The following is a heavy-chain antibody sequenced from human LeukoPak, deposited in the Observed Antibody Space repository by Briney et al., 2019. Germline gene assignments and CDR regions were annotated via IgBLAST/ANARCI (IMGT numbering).Heavy chain of an antibody. CDR3: ARVSPPVVVPAARRYYYYYYMDA. J-gene: IGHJ6*03. D-gene: IGHD2-2*01. V-gene: IGHV4-59*01. CDR2: IYYSGST. Sequence: PSETLSLTCTVSGGSISSYYWSWIRQPPGKGLEWIGYIYYSGSTNYNPSLKSRVTISVDTSKNQFSLKLSSVTAADTAVYYCARVSPPVVVPAARRYYYYYYMDAWGKGTTVTVSS. CDR1: GGSISSYY.